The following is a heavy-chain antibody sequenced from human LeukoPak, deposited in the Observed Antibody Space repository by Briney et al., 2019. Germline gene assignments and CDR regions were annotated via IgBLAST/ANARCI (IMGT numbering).Heavy chain of an antibody. V-gene: IGHV1-46*01. Sequence: ASVKVSCKASGYTFTGYYMHWVRQAPGQGLEWMGIINPSGGSTSYAQKFQGRVTMTRDTSTSTVYMELSSLRSEDTAVYYCARGFRITMVRGVPFDYWGQGTLVTVSS. J-gene: IGHJ4*02. D-gene: IGHD3-10*01. CDR3: ARGFRITMVRGVPFDY. CDR2: INPSGGST. CDR1: GYTFTGYY.